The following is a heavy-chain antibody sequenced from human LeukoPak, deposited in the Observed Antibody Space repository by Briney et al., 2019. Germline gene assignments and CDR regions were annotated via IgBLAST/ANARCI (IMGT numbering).Heavy chain of an antibody. CDR1: XXSFSTYD. CDR3: ARESGPRGYYDSSGSYPNAAFDI. Sequence: SCAXXXXSFSTYDXXWVRQAPGKGLEWVSYISSSGSTIYYTESVKGRFTISRDNAKNSLYLQMNSLRAEDTAVYYCARESGPRGYYDSSGSYPNAAFDIWGQGTMVTVSS. V-gene: IGHV3-48*03. J-gene: IGHJ3*02. CDR2: ISSSGSTI. D-gene: IGHD3-22*01.